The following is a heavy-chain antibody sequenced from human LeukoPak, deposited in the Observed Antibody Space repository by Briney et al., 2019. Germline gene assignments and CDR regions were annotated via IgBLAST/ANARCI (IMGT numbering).Heavy chain of an antibody. J-gene: IGHJ4*02. CDR2: IKQDGNEK. CDR1: GFTFSDYW. Sequence: PGGSLRLSCAASGFTFSDYWMSCVRQTPEKGLEWVANIKQDGNEKYHVDSVKGRFTISRDNAKNSLHLQMNNLRADDTAVYYCARDKIVGPTTLDYWGQGTLVTVSS. V-gene: IGHV3-7*01. CDR3: ARDKIVGPTTLDY. D-gene: IGHD1-26*01.